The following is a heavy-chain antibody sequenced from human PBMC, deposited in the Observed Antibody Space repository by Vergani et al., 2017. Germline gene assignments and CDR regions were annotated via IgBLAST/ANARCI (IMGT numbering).Heavy chain of an antibody. Sequence: VQLLESGGGLVQPGGSLRLSCAASGFTFSSYGMHWVRQAPGKGLEWVAVIWYDGSNKYYADSVKGRFTISRDNSKNTLYLQMNSLRAEDTAVYYCARGGVEGSWFDYWGQGTLVTVSS. V-gene: IGHV3-33*08. J-gene: IGHJ4*02. CDR2: IWYDGSNK. D-gene: IGHD6-13*01. CDR3: ARGGVEGSWFDY. CDR1: GFTFSSYG.